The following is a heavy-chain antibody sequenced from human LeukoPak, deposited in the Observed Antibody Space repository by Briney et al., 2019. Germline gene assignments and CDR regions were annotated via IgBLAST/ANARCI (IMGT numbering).Heavy chain of an antibody. J-gene: IGHJ4*02. CDR3: AKQSNARSLGE. CDR1: GFPFSDCS. Sequence: GGSLRLSCATSGFPFSDCSMSWVRQAPGKGLEWISTTNSGGTSTYYAESVKGRFTISRDNSKDTLYLQMSSLRVEDTAVYYCAKQSNARSLGEGGPGTLVSVSS. CDR2: TNSGGTST. D-gene: IGHD2-8*01. V-gene: IGHV3-23*01.